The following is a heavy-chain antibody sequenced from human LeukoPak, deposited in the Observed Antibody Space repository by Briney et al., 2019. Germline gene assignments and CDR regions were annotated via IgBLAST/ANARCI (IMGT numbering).Heavy chain of an antibody. CDR1: GFSFSSYT. J-gene: IGHJ5*02. CDR3: ARGPPLFDP. Sequence: GGSLRLSCAASGFSFSSYTMNWVRQAPGQGLEWLSYIDISSTTIYYADSVKGRFTISRDNAKNSLYLQMNSLRAEDTAVYYCARGPPLFDPWGQGTQVTVSS. CDR2: IDISSTTI. V-gene: IGHV3-48*01.